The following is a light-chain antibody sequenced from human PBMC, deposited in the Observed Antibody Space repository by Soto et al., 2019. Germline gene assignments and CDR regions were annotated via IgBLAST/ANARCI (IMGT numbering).Light chain of an antibody. J-gene: IGKJ1*01. CDR3: QQYYDYSWT. Sequence: DVQMTQSPSTLSASVGDRVTITCRASQSISNWLAWFQQKPGKAPKLLIYKASNLESGVPSTFSGSASGTEFTLTSSSLQPDDFATYYCQQYYDYSWTFGQGTKVDIK. CDR2: KAS. V-gene: IGKV1-5*03. CDR1: QSISNW.